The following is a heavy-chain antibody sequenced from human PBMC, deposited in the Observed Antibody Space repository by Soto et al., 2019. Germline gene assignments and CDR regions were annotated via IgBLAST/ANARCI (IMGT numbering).Heavy chain of an antibody. V-gene: IGHV1-69*13. CDR1: GGTFSSYG. CDR2: IIPIFGTA. Sequence: SVKVSCKASGGTFSSYGISWVRQAPGQGLEWMGGIIPIFGTANYAQKFQGRVTITADESTSTAYMELSSLRSEDTAVYYCASAERLLHYYYYYGMDVWGQGTTVTVSS. J-gene: IGHJ6*01. D-gene: IGHD3-3*01. CDR3: ASAERLLHYYYYYGMDV.